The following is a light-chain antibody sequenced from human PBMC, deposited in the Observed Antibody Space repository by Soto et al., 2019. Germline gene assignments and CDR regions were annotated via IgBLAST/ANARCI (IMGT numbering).Light chain of an antibody. V-gene: IGKV1-9*01. J-gene: IGKJ3*01. CDR1: QVISTS. CDR2: AAS. Sequence: DIQLTQSPSFLSPSIGESVTITCRASQVISTSLAWYQVKPGKAPKLLIYAASTLESGVPSRFSATVSGTEFSLTISSLQPEDFATYYCQQFNSYPRTFGPGTKVDIK. CDR3: QQFNSYPRT.